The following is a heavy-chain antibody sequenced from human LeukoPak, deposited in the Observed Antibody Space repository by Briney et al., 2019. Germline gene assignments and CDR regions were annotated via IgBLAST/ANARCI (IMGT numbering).Heavy chain of an antibody. J-gene: IGHJ3*02. D-gene: IGHD3-22*01. V-gene: IGHV4-34*01. Sequence: SETLSLTCAVYGGSFSGYYWSWIRQPPGKGLEWIGEINHSGSTNYNPSLKSRVTISVDTSKNQFSLQLSSVTAADTAVYYCARSYYDSSGDYDAFDIWGQGTMVTVSS. CDR3: ARSYYDSSGDYDAFDI. CDR2: INHSGST. CDR1: GGSFSGYY.